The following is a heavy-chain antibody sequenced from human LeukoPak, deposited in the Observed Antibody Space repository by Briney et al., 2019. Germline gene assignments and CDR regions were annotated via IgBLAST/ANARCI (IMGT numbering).Heavy chain of an antibody. V-gene: IGHV1-18*01. D-gene: IGHD3-22*01. CDR1: GYTFTSYG. CDR3: ARGSYYYDSSGYETNDF. CDR2: ISVYNGNT. Sequence: ASVKVSCKASGYTFTSYGINWVRQAPGQGLEWMGWISVYNGNTNYAQKLQGRVTMTTDTSTSTAYMELRSLRSDDTAVYYCARGSYYYDSSGYETNDFWGQGTLVTVSS. J-gene: IGHJ4*02.